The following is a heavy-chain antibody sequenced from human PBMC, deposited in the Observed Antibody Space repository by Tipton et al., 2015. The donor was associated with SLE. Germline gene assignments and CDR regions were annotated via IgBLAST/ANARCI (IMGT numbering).Heavy chain of an antibody. V-gene: IGHV4-59*01. CDR3: ARSGNVEYDFWSGYPPCFDY. J-gene: IGHJ4*02. D-gene: IGHD3-3*01. CDR2: IYYSTGST. CDR1: GDSISDYY. Sequence: GLVKPSETLSLTCTISGDSISDYYWSWIRQSPGKGLEWIGYIYYSTGSTDYNPSLKSRVTISVDTSKTQFSLKLSSVIAADTAVYYCARSGNVEYDFWSGYPPCFDYWGQGTLVTVSS.